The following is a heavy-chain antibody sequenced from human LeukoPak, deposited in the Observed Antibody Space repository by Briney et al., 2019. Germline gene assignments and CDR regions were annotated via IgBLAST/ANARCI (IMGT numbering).Heavy chain of an antibody. V-gene: IGHV1-3*01. Sequence: GRSLRLSCAASGYTFTSYAMHWVRQAPGQRLEWMGWINAGNGNTKYSQKFQGRVTITRDTSASTAYMELSSLRSEDTAVYYCARRTGATPFDYWGQGTLVTVSS. D-gene: IGHD1-26*01. CDR1: GYTFTSYA. CDR3: ARRTGATPFDY. CDR2: INAGNGNT. J-gene: IGHJ4*02.